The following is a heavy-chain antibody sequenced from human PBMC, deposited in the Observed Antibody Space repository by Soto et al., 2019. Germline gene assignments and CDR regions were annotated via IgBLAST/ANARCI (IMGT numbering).Heavy chain of an antibody. CDR2: ISGSTVST. J-gene: IGHJ4*02. D-gene: IGHD1-26*01. CDR3: AKRWASHHFFDY. Sequence: EVQLLESGGGLVQPGGSLRLSCSTSGFTFSNYAMTWVRQAPGKWLEWVSFISGSTVSTYYADSVKGRFTISRDNSKNTLSLQMNNLRAEDTAVYYCAKRWASHHFFDYWGQGTLVTVSS. V-gene: IGHV3-23*01. CDR1: GFTFSNYA.